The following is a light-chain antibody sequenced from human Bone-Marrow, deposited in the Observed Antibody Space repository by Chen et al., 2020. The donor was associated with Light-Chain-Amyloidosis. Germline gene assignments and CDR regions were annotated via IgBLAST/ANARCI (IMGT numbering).Light chain of an antibody. CDR2: DDS. Sequence: SYVLNQPSSVSVAPGQTATLACGGNNIGSSSVHWYQQTPGQAPLLVVYDDSDRPSGIPERLPCSNSGNTATLTISRGEAGDESVYYCQVWDRSSDRPLFGGGTKLTVL. J-gene: IGLJ3*02. CDR3: QVWDRSSDRPL. CDR1: NIGSSS. V-gene: IGLV3-21*02.